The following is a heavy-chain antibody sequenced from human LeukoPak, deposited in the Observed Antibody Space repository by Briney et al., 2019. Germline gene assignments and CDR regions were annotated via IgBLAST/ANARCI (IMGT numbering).Heavy chain of an antibody. CDR1: GFTFSSYY. J-gene: IGHJ4*02. CDR3: ARCRDGYKHFDY. V-gene: IGHV3-7*01. Sequence: GGSLRLSCAASGFTFSSYYMSWVRQAPGKGLEWVANIKHDGSEKFYVDSVKGRFTISRDNAKNSLYLQMNSLRAEDTAVYYCARCRDGYKHFDYWGQGILVTVSS. CDR2: IKHDGSEK. D-gene: IGHD5-24*01.